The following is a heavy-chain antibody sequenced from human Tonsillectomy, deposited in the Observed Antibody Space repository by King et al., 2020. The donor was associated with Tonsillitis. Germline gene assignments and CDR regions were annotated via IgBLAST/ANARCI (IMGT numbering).Heavy chain of an antibody. CDR3: AGFPGGGGYYDSAFDI. V-gene: IGHV4-61*02. CDR2: IYTSGST. Sequence: QVQLQESGPGLVKPSQTLSLTCTVSGGSIRSGSYYWSWIRQPAGKGLEWIGRIYTSGSTNYNPSLKSRVTISVDTSKNQFSLKLSSVTAADTAVYYCAGFPGGGGYYDSAFDIWGQGTMVTVSS. D-gene: IGHD3-22*01. CDR1: GGSIRSGSYY. J-gene: IGHJ3*02.